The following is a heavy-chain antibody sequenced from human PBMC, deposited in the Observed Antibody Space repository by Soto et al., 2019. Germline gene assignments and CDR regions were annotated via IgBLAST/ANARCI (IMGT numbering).Heavy chain of an antibody. V-gene: IGHV3-21*01. CDR1: GFTFSSYS. Sequence: PGGSLRLSCAASGFTFSSYSMNWVRQAPGKGLEWVSSISSSSSYIYYADSVKGRFTISRDNAKNSLYLQMNSLRAEDTAVYYCARERGGNSSWPFDYWGQGTLVTVSS. D-gene: IGHD6-13*01. CDR3: ARERGGNSSWPFDY. J-gene: IGHJ4*02. CDR2: ISSSSSYI.